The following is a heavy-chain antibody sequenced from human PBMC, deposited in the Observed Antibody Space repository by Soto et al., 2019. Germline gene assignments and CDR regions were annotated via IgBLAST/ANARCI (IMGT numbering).Heavy chain of an antibody. V-gene: IGHV4-30-4*01. Sequence: SLSLTCTVSGGSISSGDYYWSWIRQPPGKGLEWIGYIYYSGSTYYNPSLKSRVTISVCTSKNQFSLKLSSVTAADTAVYYCARVPTYYFDYWGQGTLVTVSS. CDR1: GGSISSGDYY. CDR3: ARVPTYYFDY. J-gene: IGHJ4*02. D-gene: IGHD3-16*01. CDR2: IYYSGST.